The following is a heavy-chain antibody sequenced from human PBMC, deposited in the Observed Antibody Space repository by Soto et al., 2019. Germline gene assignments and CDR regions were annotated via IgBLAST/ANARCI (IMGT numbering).Heavy chain of an antibody. V-gene: IGHV1-3*01. CDR3: ARDQKWYYDFWSGCVSWLDP. J-gene: IGHJ5*02. Sequence: GASVKVSCKASGYTFTSYAMHWVRQAPGQRLEWMGWINAGNGNTKYSQKFQGRVTTTRDTSASTAYMELSSLRSEDTAVYYCARDQKWYYDFWSGCVSWLDPWGHATLVTVYS. D-gene: IGHD3-3*01. CDR1: GYTFTSYA. CDR2: INAGNGNT.